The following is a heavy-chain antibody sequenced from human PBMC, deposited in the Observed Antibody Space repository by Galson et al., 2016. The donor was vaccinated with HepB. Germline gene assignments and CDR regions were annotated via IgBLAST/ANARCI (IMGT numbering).Heavy chain of an antibody. CDR1: GFTFSSYG. Sequence: SLRLSCAASGFTFSSYGMQWVRQAPGKGLEWVALISNDGSNNYYADSVKGRFTISRDNAKNSLYLQMNSLRAEDTAVYYCARDATRGGDFDYWAQGTLVIVSS. CDR3: ARDATRGGDFDY. J-gene: IGHJ4*02. CDR2: ISNDGSNN. D-gene: IGHD2-21*01. V-gene: IGHV3-30*03.